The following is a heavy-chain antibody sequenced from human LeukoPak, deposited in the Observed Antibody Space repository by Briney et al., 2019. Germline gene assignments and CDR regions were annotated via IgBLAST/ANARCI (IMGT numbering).Heavy chain of an antibody. Sequence: GGSLRLSCAASGFTFSGSAMSWVRQAPGEGLEWVSLISYSGANSYYTDSVRGRFTISRDNSKDTLFLQMNSLRAEDTALYYCARDLVDDGPFDYWGQGTLVTVSS. D-gene: IGHD1-26*01. V-gene: IGHV3-23*01. CDR2: ISYSGANS. CDR3: ARDLVDDGPFDY. CDR1: GFTFSGSA. J-gene: IGHJ4*02.